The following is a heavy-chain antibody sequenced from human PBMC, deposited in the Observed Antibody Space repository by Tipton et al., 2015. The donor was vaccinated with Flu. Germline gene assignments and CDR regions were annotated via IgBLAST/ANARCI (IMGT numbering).Heavy chain of an antibody. Sequence: GLVKPSETLSLTCSVSGGSIGTDFWSWIRLAPGKGLEWIGYVFYTGSTHYNPSLKSRVTISLDTSKNQFSLKLRSVTAADTAVYYCAKGPHCTSATCPNWFGPWGQGALVTVSS. D-gene: IGHD2-2*01. CDR2: VFYTGST. CDR3: AKGPHCTSATCPNWFGP. CDR1: GGSIGTDF. J-gene: IGHJ5*02. V-gene: IGHV4-59*13.